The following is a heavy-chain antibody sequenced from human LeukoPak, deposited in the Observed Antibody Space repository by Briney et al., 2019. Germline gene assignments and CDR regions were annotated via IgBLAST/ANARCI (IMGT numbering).Heavy chain of an antibody. CDR3: AGYNCSSTRCYTGGFDY. CDR2: IYYRGNT. V-gene: IGHV4-59*01. D-gene: IGHD2-2*02. CDR1: GGSINNYY. Sequence: SETLSLTCTVSGGSINNYYWSWIRQPPGKGLEWIGYIYYRGNTNYNPSLKSRVTISVDTSKNQFSLNLSSVTAADTAVYYCAGYNCSSTRCYTGGFDYWGQGTLVTVSS. J-gene: IGHJ4*02.